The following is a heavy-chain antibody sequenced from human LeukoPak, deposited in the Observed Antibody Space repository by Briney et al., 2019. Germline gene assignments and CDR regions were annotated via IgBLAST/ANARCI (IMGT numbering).Heavy chain of an antibody. CDR3: ARDGGYSYGYFDY. V-gene: IGHV3-30*04. CDR2: ISYDGSNK. Sequence: GRSLRLSCAASGFTFSSYAMHWVRQAPGKGLEWVAVISYDGSNKYYADSVKGRFTISRDNSKNTLYLQMNSLRAGDTAVYYCARDGGYSYGYFDYWGQGTLVTVSS. D-gene: IGHD5-18*01. CDR1: GFTFSSYA. J-gene: IGHJ4*02.